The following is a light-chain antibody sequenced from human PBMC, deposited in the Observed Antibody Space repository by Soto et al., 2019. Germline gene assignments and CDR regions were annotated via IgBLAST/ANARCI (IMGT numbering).Light chain of an antibody. J-gene: IGLJ2*01. CDR3: CSYAGSYTSPVV. CDR2: DVS. CDR1: SSDVGGYKY. Sequence: QSALTQPRSVSGSPGQSVTISCTGTSSDVGGYKYVSWYQQHPGKAPKLMIYDVSKRPSGVPDRFSGSKSGNTASLTISGLQAEDEADYYCCSYAGSYTSPVVFGGGTKVTVL. V-gene: IGLV2-11*01.